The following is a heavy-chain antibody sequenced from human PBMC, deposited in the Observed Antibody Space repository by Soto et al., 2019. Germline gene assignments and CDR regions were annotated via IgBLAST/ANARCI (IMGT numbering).Heavy chain of an antibody. CDR1: GGSFSGYY. CDR3: ARGGYFRLWFGEGWFDP. D-gene: IGHD3-10*01. J-gene: IGHJ5*02. V-gene: IGHV4-34*01. Sequence: QVQLQQWGAGLLKPSETLSLTCAVYGGSFSGYYWSWIRQPPGKGLEWIGQIHHSGSTNYNPSLKSRVTISVDTSKNQFSLKLSSVTAADTAVYYCARGGYFRLWFGEGWFDPWGQGTLVTVSS. CDR2: IHHSGST.